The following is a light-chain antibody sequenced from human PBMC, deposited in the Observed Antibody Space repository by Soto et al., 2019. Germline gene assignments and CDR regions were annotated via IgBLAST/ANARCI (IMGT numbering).Light chain of an antibody. CDR1: SSDIGVYKY. J-gene: IGLJ2*01. CDR2: EVS. V-gene: IGLV2-14*01. CDR3: SSYTSSSTVV. Sequence: QSALTQPASVSGSPGQSITISCTGTSSDIGVYKYVSWYQQHPGKAPNLMIYEVSNRPSGVSNRCSGSKSGNTASLTISGLQAEDEADYYCSSYTSSSTVVFGGGTKLTVL.